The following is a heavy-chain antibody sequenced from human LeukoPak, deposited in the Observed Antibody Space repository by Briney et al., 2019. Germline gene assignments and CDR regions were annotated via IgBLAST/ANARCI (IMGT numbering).Heavy chain of an antibody. CDR2: IYPGDSDT. D-gene: IGHD3-22*01. CDR3: ARHRRDFYDSSGYKGGYFDY. V-gene: IGHV5-51*01. Sequence: GESLKISCKGSGYRFSGYWIGWVRQMPGKGLEWMGIIYPGDSDTRYSPSFQGQVTISADKSISTAYLQWSSLKASDTAMYYCARHRRDFYDSSGYKGGYFDYWGQGTLVTVSS. J-gene: IGHJ4*02. CDR1: GYRFSGYW.